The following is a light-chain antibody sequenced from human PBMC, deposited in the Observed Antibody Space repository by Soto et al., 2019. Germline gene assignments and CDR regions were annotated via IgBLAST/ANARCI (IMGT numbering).Light chain of an antibody. Sequence: EIVLTQSPGTLSLSPGERATLSCRAIQTLSNSFIAWYQQKPGQAPRLLIYETSNRATGVPVRFSGSGSGTVFTLTIGSLEPEDSAVYYCQQRKHWPPITFGQGTRLEIK. J-gene: IGKJ5*01. CDR1: QTLSNSF. CDR2: ETS. V-gene: IGKV3D-20*02. CDR3: QQRKHWPPIT.